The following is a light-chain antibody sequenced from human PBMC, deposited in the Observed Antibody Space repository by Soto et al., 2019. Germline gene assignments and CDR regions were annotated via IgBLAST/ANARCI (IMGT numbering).Light chain of an antibody. V-gene: IGLV1-40*01. Sequence: QAVVTQPPSVSGAPGQRVTISYTGSSSNIGAGYDVHWYQQLPGTAPKLLIYGNNNRPSGVPDRFSGSTSGTSASLAITGLQAEDEADYYCQSYDNSLRGWVFGGGTKLTVL. CDR2: GNN. J-gene: IGLJ3*02. CDR1: SSNIGAGYD. CDR3: QSYDNSLRGWV.